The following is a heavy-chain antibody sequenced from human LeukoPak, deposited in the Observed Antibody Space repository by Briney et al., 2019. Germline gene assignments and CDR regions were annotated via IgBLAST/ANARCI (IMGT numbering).Heavy chain of an antibody. CDR1: GGSISSGGYY. CDR2: IYTSGGT. J-gene: IGHJ4*02. CDR3: ARTPGAWQFNK. V-gene: IGHV4-61*09. D-gene: IGHD1-14*01. Sequence: SETLSLTCTVSGGSISSGGYYWSWLRQPPGKGLEWIGHIYTSGGTNYNPSLKSRVTISADTSKNQFSLKLSSVTAADTAVYYCARTPGAWQFNKWGQGTLVTVSS.